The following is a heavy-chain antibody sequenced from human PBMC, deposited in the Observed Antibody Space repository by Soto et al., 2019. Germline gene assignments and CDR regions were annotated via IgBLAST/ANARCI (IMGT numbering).Heavy chain of an antibody. CDR1: GYTFTSYA. CDR2: INAGSGST. V-gene: IGHV1-3*01. CDR3: ARAAGVKATVTTPKRIQYGMDV. D-gene: IGHD4-17*01. Sequence: GASVKVSCKASGYTFTSYAMHWVRQAPGQRLEWMGRINAGSGSTKYAQKFQGRVTMTRDTSTSTVYMELSSLRSEDTAVYYCARAAGVKATVTTPKRIQYGMDVWGQGTTVTVS. J-gene: IGHJ6*02.